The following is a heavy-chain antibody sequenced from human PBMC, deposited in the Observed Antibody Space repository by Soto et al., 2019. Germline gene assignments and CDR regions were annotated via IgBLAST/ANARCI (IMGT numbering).Heavy chain of an antibody. J-gene: IGHJ4*02. D-gene: IGHD3-10*01. V-gene: IGHV1-69*02. CDR2: INPILSMS. CDR1: GDTFAFHS. CDR3: ATSYGSGYRAFDY. Sequence: QVQLVQSGAEVKRPGSSVKVSCKASGDTFAFHSINWVRQAPGLGLEWMGRINPILSMSNYAQRFQGRVTMTEDKSTSTAYMVLSSLRSADTAIYYCATSYGSGYRAFDYWGQGALVTVSS.